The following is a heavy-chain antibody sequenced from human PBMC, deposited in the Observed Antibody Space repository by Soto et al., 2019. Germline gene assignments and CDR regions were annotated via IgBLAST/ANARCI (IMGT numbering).Heavy chain of an antibody. V-gene: IGHV1-8*01. J-gene: IGHJ4*02. CDR1: GYTLTNYE. D-gene: IGHD1-1*01. CDR2: MNPNSGNT. Sequence: QVQLVQSGAEVKKPGASVKVYCKASGYTLTNYEINWVRQATGQGLEWMGWMNPNSGNTGYAQKFQGRVTMTRNTSISTAYMELSSLRSEDTAVYYCAGVNVGFDYWGQGTLVTVAS. CDR3: AGVNVGFDY.